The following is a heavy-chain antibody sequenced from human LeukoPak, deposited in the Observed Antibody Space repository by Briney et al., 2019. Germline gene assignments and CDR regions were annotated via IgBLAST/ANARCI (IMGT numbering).Heavy chain of an antibody. J-gene: IGHJ5*02. Sequence: SETLSLTCTVSGSSISSYYWSWIRQPPGKGLEWIGYIHYSGSTNQSPSLKSRVTIPIDTSKNQFSLKLSSVTAADTAVYYYARLTDSSGYKGWFDPWGQGILVTVSS. V-gene: IGHV4-59*01. CDR3: ARLTDSSGYKGWFDP. CDR1: GSSISSYY. CDR2: IHYSGST. D-gene: IGHD3-22*01.